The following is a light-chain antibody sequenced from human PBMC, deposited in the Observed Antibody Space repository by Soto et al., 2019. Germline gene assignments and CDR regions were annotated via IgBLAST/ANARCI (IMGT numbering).Light chain of an antibody. CDR1: QSVSSNY. J-gene: IGKJ1*01. Sequence: EIVLTQSPGTLSLSPGERATLSCRASQSVSSNYLAWYQQKPGQAPRLLIYAASTRATGIPDRFSGSGSGTDITLTISRLDPEDLAVYYCQQYGSSLPWTFGQGTKVDI. CDR2: AAS. CDR3: QQYGSSLPWT. V-gene: IGKV3-20*01.